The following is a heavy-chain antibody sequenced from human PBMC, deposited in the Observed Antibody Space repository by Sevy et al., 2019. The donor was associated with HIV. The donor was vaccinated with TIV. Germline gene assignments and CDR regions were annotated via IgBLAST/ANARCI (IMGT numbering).Heavy chain of an antibody. Sequence: ASVKVSCKASGGSIITQSISWVRQAPGQGLEWMGGIIPTFATVNYAQKFQGRVTITADESTNTAYMELSSLRSEDTAVYYCAKGGYSYGYQALDNWCQGTVVTVSS. J-gene: IGHJ3*02. V-gene: IGHV1-69*13. CDR1: GGSIITQS. CDR3: AKGGYSYGYQALDN. D-gene: IGHD5-18*01. CDR2: IIPTFATV.